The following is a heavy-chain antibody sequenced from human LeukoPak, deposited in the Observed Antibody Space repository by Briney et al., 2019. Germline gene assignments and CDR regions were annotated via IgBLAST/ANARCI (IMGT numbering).Heavy chain of an antibody. Sequence: PVASVKVSCKASGYTFTSYDINWVRQATGQGLEWMGWMNPNSGNTGYAQKFQGRVTMTRNTSISTAYMELSSLRSEDTAVYYCARSRGIVVVVAATTFDYWGQGTLVTVPS. CDR3: ARSRGIVVVVAATTFDY. D-gene: IGHD2-15*01. V-gene: IGHV1-8*01. CDR1: GYTFTSYD. J-gene: IGHJ4*02. CDR2: MNPNSGNT.